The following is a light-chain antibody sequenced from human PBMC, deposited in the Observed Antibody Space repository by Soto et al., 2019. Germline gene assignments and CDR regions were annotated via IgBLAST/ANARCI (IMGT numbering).Light chain of an antibody. Sequence: YELTQPPSVSVAPGQTARISCGGNDIASKSVHWSQQKPGQAPVLVVYDDNDRPSGIPERLSGSNSGDTATLTISRVEAGDEADYYCQVWDSSSDHYVFGSGTKVTVL. CDR1: DIASKS. V-gene: IGLV3-21*02. CDR3: QVWDSSSDHYV. CDR2: DDN. J-gene: IGLJ1*01.